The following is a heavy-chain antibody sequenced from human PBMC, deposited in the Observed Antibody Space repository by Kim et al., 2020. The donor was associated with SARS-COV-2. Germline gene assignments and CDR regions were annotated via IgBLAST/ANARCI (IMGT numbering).Heavy chain of an antibody. CDR2: IWYDGSNK. Sequence: GGSLRLSCAASGFTFSSYGMHWVRQAPGKGLEWVAVIWYDGSNKYYADSVKGRFTISRDNSKNTLYLQMNSLRAEDTAVYYCASNLSGTEWFDYWGQGTLVTVSS. CDR1: GFTFSSYG. D-gene: IGHD1-1*01. J-gene: IGHJ4*02. V-gene: IGHV3-33*01. CDR3: ASNLSGTEWFDY.